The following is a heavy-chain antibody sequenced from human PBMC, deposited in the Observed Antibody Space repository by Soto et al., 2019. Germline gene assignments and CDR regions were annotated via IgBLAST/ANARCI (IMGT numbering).Heavy chain of an antibody. Sequence: QLQLQESGPGLVKPSETLSLTCTVSGGSIRSSSYYWGWIRQPPGKGLEWIGSIYYSGSTYYNPSLKSRVTISGDTSKNQFSLKLSSVTAADTAVYSCARLCSGGSCVHWFDPWGQGTLVTGSS. D-gene: IGHD2-15*01. J-gene: IGHJ5*02. CDR3: ARLCSGGSCVHWFDP. CDR2: IYYSGST. V-gene: IGHV4-39*01. CDR1: GGSIRSSSYY.